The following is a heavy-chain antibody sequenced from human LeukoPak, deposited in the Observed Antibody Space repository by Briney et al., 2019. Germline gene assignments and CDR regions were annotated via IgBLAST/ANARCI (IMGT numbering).Heavy chain of an antibody. CDR1: GFTFSSYG. CDR3: ARDYSSTSGKHAFDI. CDR2: ISYDGSNK. D-gene: IGHD6-13*01. Sequence: PGRSLRLSCAASGFTFSSYGMHWVRQAPGKGLEWVAVISYDGSNKYYADSVKGRFTISRDNAKNSLYLQVNSLRVEDTAVYYCARDYSSTSGKHAFDIWGQGTMVTVSS. J-gene: IGHJ3*02. V-gene: IGHV3-30*03.